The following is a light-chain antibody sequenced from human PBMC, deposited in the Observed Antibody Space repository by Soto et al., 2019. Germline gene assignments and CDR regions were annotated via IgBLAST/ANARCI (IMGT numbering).Light chain of an antibody. CDR1: QNIDNF. CDR2: DAS. J-gene: IGKJ1*01. V-gene: IGKV1-39*01. Sequence: DIQMTQSPSPLSASVGDRVTITCRASQNIDNFLNWYQQRPGKAPKLLIYDASNLYSGVPSRFSGRGPGTAFTLTIVSLQPEDFATYYCQQSHRTPRTFGPGTKVDIK. CDR3: QQSHRTPRT.